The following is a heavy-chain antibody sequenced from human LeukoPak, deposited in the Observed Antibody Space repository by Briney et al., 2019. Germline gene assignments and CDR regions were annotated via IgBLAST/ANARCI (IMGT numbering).Heavy chain of an antibody. CDR2: ISSSGNTI. CDR3: ARGYIWGSYGFDY. J-gene: IGHJ4*02. V-gene: IGHV3-48*04. Sequence: GGSLRLSCAASGFMFSSSGMSWVRQAPGKGLEWVSYISSSGNTIYYADSVKGRFTISRDNAKNSLYLQMNSLRAEDTAVYYCARGYIWGSYGFDYWGQGTLVTVSS. D-gene: IGHD3-16*01. CDR1: GFMFSSSG.